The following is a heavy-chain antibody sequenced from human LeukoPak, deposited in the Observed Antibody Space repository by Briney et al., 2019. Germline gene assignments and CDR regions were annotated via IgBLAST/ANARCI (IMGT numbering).Heavy chain of an antibody. CDR1: GYRFMSYW. J-gene: IGHJ6*02. CDR2: IHCGDSNT. Sequence: HGESLKICCKCSGYRFMSYWSGWVRQSPGKGPERMGIIHCGDSNTRYSPSLQGQVTISADQSINTAYLQWSSLKASDTAMYYCARFPPGYYGMDVWGQGTTVTVSS. CDR3: ARFPPGYYGMDV. V-gene: IGHV5-51*01.